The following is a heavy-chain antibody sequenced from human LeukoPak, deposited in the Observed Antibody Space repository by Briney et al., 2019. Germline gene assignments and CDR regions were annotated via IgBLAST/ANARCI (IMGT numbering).Heavy chain of an antibody. Sequence: SVKVSCKASGGTFSSYAISWVRQAPGQGLEWMGGIIPIFGTANYAQKFQGRVTITTDESTSTAYMELSSLRSEDTAVYYCARDKGIAACPSQYSSSWSAFDYWGQGTLVTVSS. CDR2: IIPIFGTA. CDR1: GGTFSSYA. V-gene: IGHV1-69*05. J-gene: IGHJ4*02. CDR3: ARDKGIAACPSQYSSSWSAFDY. D-gene: IGHD6-13*01.